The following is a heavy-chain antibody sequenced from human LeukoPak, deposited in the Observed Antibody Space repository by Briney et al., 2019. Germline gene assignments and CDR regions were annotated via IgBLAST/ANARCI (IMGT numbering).Heavy chain of an antibody. D-gene: IGHD3-22*01. CDR1: GFTFSSHW. CDR2: ISSDGRSI. CDR3: AKDRGRYYDSRGYYWGYYFDS. V-gene: IGHV3-74*03. Sequence: GGSLRLSCAASGFTFSSHWMHWVRQAPGKGLVWVSRISSDGRSISYADSVKGRFTISRDNAKNTLYLQMNSLRDEDTAVYYCAKDRGRYYDSRGYYWGYYFDSWGQGILVTVST. J-gene: IGHJ4*02.